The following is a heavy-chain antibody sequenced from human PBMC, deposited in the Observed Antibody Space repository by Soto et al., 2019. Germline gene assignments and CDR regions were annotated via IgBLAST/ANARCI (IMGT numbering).Heavy chain of an antibody. CDR1: GFTFSSYG. D-gene: IGHD2-15*01. CDR2: ISYDGSNK. J-gene: IGHJ5*02. CDR3: AKDHSQWSAFDP. Sequence: GGSLRLSCGASGFTFSSYGMHWFRQAPGKGLEWVAVISYDGSNKYYADSVKGRFTISRDNSKNTLYLQMNSLRAEDTAVYYCAKDHSQWSAFDPWGQGTLVTVSS. V-gene: IGHV3-30*18.